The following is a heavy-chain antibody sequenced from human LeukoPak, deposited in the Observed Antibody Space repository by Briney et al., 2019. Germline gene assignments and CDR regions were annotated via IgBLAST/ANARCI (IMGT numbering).Heavy chain of an antibody. CDR3: AKDMNPYNTAAFDY. Sequence: GRSLRLSCAASGFTFDDYAMHWVRQAPGKGLEWVSGISWNSGSIGYADSVKGRFTISRDNAKNSLYLQMNSLRAEDTALYYCAKDMNPYNTAAFDYWGQGTLVTVSS. V-gene: IGHV3-9*01. CDR2: ISWNSGSI. CDR1: GFTFDDYA. D-gene: IGHD5-18*01. J-gene: IGHJ4*02.